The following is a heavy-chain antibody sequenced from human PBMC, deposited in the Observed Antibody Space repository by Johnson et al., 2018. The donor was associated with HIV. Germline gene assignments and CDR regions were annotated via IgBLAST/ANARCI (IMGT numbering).Heavy chain of an antibody. D-gene: IGHD4-17*01. V-gene: IGHV3-33*06. CDR3: AKDNSYGDLRDAFDI. J-gene: IGHJ3*02. Sequence: QVQLVESGGGVVQPGRSLRLSCEASGFMFSRYALAWVRQAPGKGLEWVALIWHDGSNDNYADSVKGRFTISRDNSKNSLYLQMNSLRAEDTAVYYCAKDNSYGDLRDAFDIWGQGTMVTVSS. CDR2: IWHDGSND. CDR1: GFMFSRYA.